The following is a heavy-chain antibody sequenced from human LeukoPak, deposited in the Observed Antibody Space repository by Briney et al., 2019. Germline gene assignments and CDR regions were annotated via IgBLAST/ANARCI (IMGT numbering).Heavy chain of an antibody. CDR2: INHSGSI. V-gene: IGHV4-39*07. CDR3: VAVAGTSGWFDR. CDR1: GGSISSSSYY. D-gene: IGHD6-19*01. Sequence: SETLSLTCTVSGGSISSSSYYWGWIRQPPGKGLEWIGEINHSGSINYNPSLKSRVTISVDTSKNQFSLKLSSVTAADTAVYYCVAVAGTSGWFDRWGQGTLVTVSS. J-gene: IGHJ5*02.